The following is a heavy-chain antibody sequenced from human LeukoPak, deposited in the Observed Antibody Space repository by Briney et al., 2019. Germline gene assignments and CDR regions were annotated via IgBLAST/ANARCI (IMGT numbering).Heavy chain of an antibody. Sequence: SETLSLTCTVSGYSISSGYYWGWIRQPPGKGLEWIGSIYHSGSTYYNPSLKSRVTISVDTSKNQFSLKLSSVTAADTAVYYCARQLLDFWSGYHPFDYWGQGTLVTVSS. J-gene: IGHJ4*02. CDR3: ARQLLDFWSGYHPFDY. D-gene: IGHD3-3*01. CDR1: GYSISSGYY. V-gene: IGHV4-38-2*02. CDR2: IYHSGST.